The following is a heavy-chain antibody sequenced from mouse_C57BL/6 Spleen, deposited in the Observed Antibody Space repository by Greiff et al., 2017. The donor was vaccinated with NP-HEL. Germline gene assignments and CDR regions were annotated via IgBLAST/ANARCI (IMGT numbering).Heavy chain of an antibody. CDR3: ARYYYGSSYWYFDV. CDR2: INPSNGGT. CDR1: GYTFTSYW. D-gene: IGHD1-1*01. Sequence: QVQLKQSGTELVKPGASVKLSCKASGYTFTSYWMHWVKQRPGQGLEWIGNINPSNGGTNYNEKFKSKATLTVDKSSSTAYMQLSSLTSEYSAVYYCARYYYGSSYWYFDVWGTGTTVTVSS. J-gene: IGHJ1*03. V-gene: IGHV1-53*01.